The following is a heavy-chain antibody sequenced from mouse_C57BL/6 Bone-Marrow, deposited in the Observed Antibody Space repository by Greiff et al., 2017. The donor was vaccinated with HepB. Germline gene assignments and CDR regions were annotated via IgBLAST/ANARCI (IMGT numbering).Heavy chain of an antibody. CDR1: GFTFSDYG. J-gene: IGHJ4*01. Sequence: EVQLQQSGGGLVQPGGSLKLSCAASGFTFSDYGMAWVRQAPRKGPEWVAFISNLAYSIYYADTVTGRFTISRENAKNTLYLEMSSLRSEDTAMYYCARRPFGDAMDYWGLGTSVTVSS. V-gene: IGHV5-15*04. CDR2: ISNLAYSI. CDR3: ARRPFGDAMDY.